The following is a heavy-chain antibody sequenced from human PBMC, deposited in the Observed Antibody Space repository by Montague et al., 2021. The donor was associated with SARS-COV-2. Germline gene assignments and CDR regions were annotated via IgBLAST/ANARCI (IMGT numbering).Heavy chain of an antibody. D-gene: IGHD3-3*02. J-gene: IGHJ3*02. Sequence: TLSLTCTVSGGSISSGGYYWSWIRQYPGKGLEWIGYIYYSGITDGSTFYTPSLRRRITISVDTSKNQVSLRLNSVTAADTAVYYCARDPGLDSSGNFEVFGIWGQGTMVTVSS. V-gene: IGHV4-31*03. CDR2: IYYSGITDGST. CDR3: ARDPGLDSSGNFEVFGI. CDR1: GGSISSGGYY.